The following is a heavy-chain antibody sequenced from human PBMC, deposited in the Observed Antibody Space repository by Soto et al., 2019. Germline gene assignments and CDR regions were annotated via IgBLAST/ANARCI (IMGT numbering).Heavy chain of an antibody. CDR3: ARKYYYGSGSYSATDYYYGMDV. Sequence: SVKVSCKASGGTFSSYAISWVRQAPGQGLEWMGGIIPIFGTANYAQKFQGRVTITADESTSTAYMELSSLRSEDTAVYYCARKYYYGSGSYSATDYYYGMDVWGQGTTDTVSS. CDR1: GGTFSSYA. V-gene: IGHV1-69*13. D-gene: IGHD3-10*01. J-gene: IGHJ6*02. CDR2: IIPIFGTA.